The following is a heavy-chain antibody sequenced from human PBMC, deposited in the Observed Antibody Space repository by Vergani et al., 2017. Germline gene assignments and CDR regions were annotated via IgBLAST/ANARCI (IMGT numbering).Heavy chain of an antibody. CDR3: ARGYVKGEYQLQDY. V-gene: IGHV3-30-3*01. D-gene: IGHD2-2*01. CDR2: ISYDGSNK. CDR1: GFTFSSYA. J-gene: IGHJ4*02. Sequence: QVQLVESGGGVVQPGRSLRLSCAASGFTFSSYAMHWVRQAPGKGLEWVAVISYDGSNKYYADSVKGRFTISRDNSKNTLYLQMNSLRAEDTAVYYCARGYVKGEYQLQDYWGQGTLVTFSS.